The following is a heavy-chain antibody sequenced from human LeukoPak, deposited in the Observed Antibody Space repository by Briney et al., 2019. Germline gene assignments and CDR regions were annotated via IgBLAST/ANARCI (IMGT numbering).Heavy chain of an antibody. CDR1: GYTFTSYY. CDR3: ARSDYDILTGYHEYYYYGMDV. Sequence: ASVKVSCKASGYTFTSYYMHWVRQAPGQGLEWMGIINPCGGSTSYAQKFQGRVTMTRDTSTSTVYMELSSLRSEDTAVYYCARSDYDILTGYHEYYYYGMDVWGQGTTVTVSS. J-gene: IGHJ6*02. D-gene: IGHD3-9*01. V-gene: IGHV1-46*01. CDR2: INPCGGST.